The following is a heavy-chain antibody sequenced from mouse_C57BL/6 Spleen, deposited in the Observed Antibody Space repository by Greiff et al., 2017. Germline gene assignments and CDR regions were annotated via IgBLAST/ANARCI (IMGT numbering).Heavy chain of an antibody. CDR1: GYSITSGYD. V-gene: IGHV3-1*01. CDR2: ISYSGST. D-gene: IGHD1-1*01. Sequence: EVQRVESGPGMVKPSQSLSLTCTVTGYSITSGYDWHWIRHFPGNKLEWMGYISYSGSTNYNPSLKSRISITHDTSKNHFFLKLNSVTTEDTATYYCARAYGSDYAMDYWGQGTSVTVSS. J-gene: IGHJ4*01. CDR3: ARAYGSDYAMDY.